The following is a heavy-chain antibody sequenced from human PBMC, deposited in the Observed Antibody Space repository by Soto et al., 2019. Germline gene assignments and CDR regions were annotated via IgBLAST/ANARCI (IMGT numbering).Heavy chain of an antibody. J-gene: IGHJ4*02. Sequence: GGSLRLSCAASGFTFSSYAMSWVRQAPGKGLEWVSVISGSDDSTYYADSVKGRFTISRDNSKNTLYLQMNSLRAEDTAVYYCANRSRSSTFDYWGQGTLVTVSS. CDR1: GFTFSSYA. D-gene: IGHD6-6*01. CDR3: ANRSRSSTFDY. CDR2: ISGSDDST. V-gene: IGHV3-23*01.